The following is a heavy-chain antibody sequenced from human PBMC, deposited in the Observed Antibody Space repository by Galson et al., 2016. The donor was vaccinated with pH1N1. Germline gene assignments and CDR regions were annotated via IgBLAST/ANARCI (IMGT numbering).Heavy chain of an antibody. J-gene: IGHJ4*02. Sequence: CAASGFTFTSYAMHWVRQAPGTGLEWVAVILYDGTNEYYADSVKGRFTISRDKTQSTVYLQMNSLRTEDTAVYYCARDSEYSGHEGFHWAQGTLVIVSS. CDR1: GFTFTSYA. CDR3: ARDSEYSGHEGFH. V-gene: IGHV3-30*04. CDR2: ILYDGTNE. D-gene: IGHD5-12*01.